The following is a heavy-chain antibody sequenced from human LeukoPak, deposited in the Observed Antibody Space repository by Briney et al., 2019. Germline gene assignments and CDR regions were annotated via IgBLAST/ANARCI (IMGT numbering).Heavy chain of an antibody. CDR2: ISGYNGHT. J-gene: IGHJ4*02. Sequence: ASVKVSCKASGYTYTNYGISWVRQAPGQGLEWMGWISGYNGHTNYAQKFQGRVTMTRDTSISTAYMELSRLRSDDTAVYYCARDLGTTGEWLVTSNFDYWGQGTLVTVSS. CDR1: GYTYTNYG. CDR3: ARDLGTTGEWLVTSNFDY. V-gene: IGHV1-18*01. D-gene: IGHD6-19*01.